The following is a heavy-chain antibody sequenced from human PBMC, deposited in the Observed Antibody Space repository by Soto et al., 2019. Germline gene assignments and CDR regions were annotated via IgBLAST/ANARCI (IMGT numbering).Heavy chain of an antibody. V-gene: IGHV4-39*01. Sequence: SETLSLTCTVSGGSFSSSSHYWVWIRQPPGKGLEWVGSIYYDGRTYYNASLKSRVTISLETSKSQFSLRLNSVTAADTAVYYCARLGAYYQSLDPWGPGTLVTVSS. CDR2: IYYDGRT. CDR1: GGSFSSSSHY. J-gene: IGHJ5*02. D-gene: IGHD2-21*01. CDR3: ARLGAYYQSLDP.